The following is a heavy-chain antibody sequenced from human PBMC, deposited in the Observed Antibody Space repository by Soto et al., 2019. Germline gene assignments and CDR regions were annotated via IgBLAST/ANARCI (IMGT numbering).Heavy chain of an antibody. CDR3: ASGIAAQDDAFDI. CDR1: GFTFSSYS. J-gene: IGHJ3*02. V-gene: IGHV3-21*01. CDR2: ISSSSSYI. D-gene: IGHD6-6*01. Sequence: GGYLRLSCAASGFTFSSYSMNWVRQAPGKGLEWVSSISSSSSYIYYADSVKGRFTISRDNAKNSLYLQMNSLRAEDTAVYYCASGIAAQDDAFDIWGQGTMVTVSS.